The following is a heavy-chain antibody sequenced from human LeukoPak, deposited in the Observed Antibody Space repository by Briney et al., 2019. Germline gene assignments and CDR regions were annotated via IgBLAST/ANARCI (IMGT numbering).Heavy chain of an antibody. V-gene: IGHV3-7*01. D-gene: IGHD2-15*01. CDR2: IKHDGSAA. Sequence: GGSLRLSCAASGFIFSGYWMTWVRQAPGKGLEWVANIKHDGSAANYLNSVRGRFTVSRDNAKNSLYLQLNSLRAEDTAVYYCARDDGRGYFDYWGQGTLVTVSS. CDR3: ARDDGRGYFDY. CDR1: GFIFSGYW. J-gene: IGHJ4*02.